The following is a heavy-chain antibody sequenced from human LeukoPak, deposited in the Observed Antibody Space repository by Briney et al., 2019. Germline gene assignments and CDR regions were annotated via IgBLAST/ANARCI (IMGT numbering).Heavy chain of an antibody. CDR1: GFSFSSHE. CDR3: AKSLPGISGTRQGFDY. J-gene: IGHJ4*02. CDR2: ISSSGSSI. Sequence: PGGSLRLSCAASGFSFSSHEMNWVRQAPGRGLEWISYISSSGSSIYYGDSIKGRFTVSRDNAKNSLYLQMNSLRAEDTAVYYCAKSLPGISGTRQGFDYWGQGTLVTVSS. D-gene: IGHD1-26*01. V-gene: IGHV3-48*03.